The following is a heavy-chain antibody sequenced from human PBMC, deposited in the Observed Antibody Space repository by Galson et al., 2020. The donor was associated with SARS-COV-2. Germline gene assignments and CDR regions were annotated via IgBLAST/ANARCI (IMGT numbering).Heavy chain of an antibody. CDR3: AKGGSSQVDY. J-gene: IGHJ4*02. CDR2: VNTDGGST. D-gene: IGHD6-6*01. Sequence: GGSLRLSCAASGFTFDNYWMHWVRQAPGKGLVWVSRVNTDGGSTRDADSVKGRFTISRDNAKNTLYLQMNSLRAEDTAVYYCAKGGSSQVDYWGQGTLVTVSS. CDR1: GFTFDNYW. V-gene: IGHV3-74*01.